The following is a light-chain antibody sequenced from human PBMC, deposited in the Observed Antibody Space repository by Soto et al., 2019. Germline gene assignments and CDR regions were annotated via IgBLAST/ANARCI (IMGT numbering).Light chain of an antibody. CDR2: DVT. V-gene: IGLV2-14*03. Sequence: QSVLTQPASVSGSPGQSITISCTGTSSDIGGYNYVSWYQHHPGKAPKLMIYDVTNRPSGVSNRFSGSKSGDTASLTISGLQADDEADYYCSSYASSATEVFGTGTKLTVL. CDR1: SSDIGGYNY. J-gene: IGLJ1*01. CDR3: SSYASSATEV.